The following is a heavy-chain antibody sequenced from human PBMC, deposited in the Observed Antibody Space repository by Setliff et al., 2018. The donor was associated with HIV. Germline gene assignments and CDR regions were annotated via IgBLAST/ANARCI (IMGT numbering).Heavy chain of an antibody. V-gene: IGHV3-30*07. D-gene: IGHD6-19*01. CDR3: ARDPGSSSFDY. Sequence: PGGSLRLSCTASGFTFSDSVMHWVRQPPGKGLEWVAAISVDGSGKFYADSVKGRFTISRDNAKNLVFLQMSSLRAEDTAAYYCARDPGSSSFDYWGQGTPVTVSS. CDR2: ISVDGSGK. CDR1: GFTFSDSV. J-gene: IGHJ4*02.